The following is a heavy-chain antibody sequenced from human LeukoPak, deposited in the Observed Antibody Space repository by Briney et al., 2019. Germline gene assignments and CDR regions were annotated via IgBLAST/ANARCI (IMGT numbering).Heavy chain of an antibody. CDR2: IIPILGIA. J-gene: IGHJ2*01. CDR3: AGENKLTYYYDSSGYFDL. CDR1: GGTFSSYA. D-gene: IGHD3-22*01. Sequence: SVKVSCKASGGTFSSYAISWVRQAPGQGLEWMGRIIPILGIANYAQKFQGRVTITADKSTSTAYMELSSLRSEDTAVYYCAGENKLTYYYDSSGYFDLWGRGTLVTVSS. V-gene: IGHV1-69*04.